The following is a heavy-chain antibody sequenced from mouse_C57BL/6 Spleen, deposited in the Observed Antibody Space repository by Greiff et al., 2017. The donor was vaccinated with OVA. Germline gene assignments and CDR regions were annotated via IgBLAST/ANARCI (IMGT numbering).Heavy chain of an antibody. J-gene: IGHJ2*01. CDR1: GYTFTSYW. CDR3: ARGDYGNYRDY. Sequence: QVQLKQSGAELAKPGASVKLSCKASGYTFTSYWMHWVKQRPGQGLEWIGYINPSSGYTKYNQKFKDKATLTADKSSSTAYMQLSSLTYEDSAVYDYARGDYGNYRDYWGQGTTRTVAS. V-gene: IGHV1-7*01. D-gene: IGHD2-1*01. CDR2: INPSSGYT.